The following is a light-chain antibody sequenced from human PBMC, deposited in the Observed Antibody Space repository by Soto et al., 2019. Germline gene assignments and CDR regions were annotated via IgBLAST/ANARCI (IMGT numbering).Light chain of an antibody. V-gene: IGKV1-9*01. CDR2: AAS. CDR1: QGINTF. J-gene: IGKJ1*01. Sequence: IQLTQSPSSLSASVGDRVTITCRASQGINTFLAWYQQKPGKAPKLLIYAASTLKSGVPSRFSGSGSGTEFTLTISSLQPDDFATYYCQHYNSYSEACGQGTKGDI. CDR3: QHYNSYSEA.